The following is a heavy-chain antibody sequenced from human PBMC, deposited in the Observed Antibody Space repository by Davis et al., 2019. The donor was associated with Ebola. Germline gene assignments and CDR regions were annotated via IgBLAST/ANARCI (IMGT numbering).Heavy chain of an antibody. CDR1: GLAVSSNH. CDR3: AREVGTMVRGVEYYFDY. V-gene: IGHV3-66*01. Sequence: GESLKISCAASGLAVSSNHMSWVRQAPGKGLEWVAVVYRGGPTHYADSVKGRFTISRDISKDSLFLQMNSLTAEDTAVYYCAREVGTMVRGVEYYFDYWGQETLVTVSS. J-gene: IGHJ4*02. D-gene: IGHD3-10*01. CDR2: VYRGGPT.